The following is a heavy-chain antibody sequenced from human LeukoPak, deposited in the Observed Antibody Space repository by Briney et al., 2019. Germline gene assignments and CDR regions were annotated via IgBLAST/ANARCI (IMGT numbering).Heavy chain of an antibody. V-gene: IGHV4-59*01. CDR1: GGSISHYY. D-gene: IGHD4-17*01. J-gene: IGHJ6*02. CDR3: AREDPQTTLPEGMDV. Sequence: PSETLCLTCTVSGGSISHYYRRWIRQSPGKGLEWIGYIYYSGTTNYNPSLKSRVTISVDTSRNPFSLQLSSVTAADTAVYYCAREDPQTTLPEGMDVWGQGTTVIVSS. CDR2: IYYSGTT.